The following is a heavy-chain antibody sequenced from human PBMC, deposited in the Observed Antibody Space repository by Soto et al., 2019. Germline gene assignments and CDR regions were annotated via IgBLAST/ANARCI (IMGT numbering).Heavy chain of an antibody. CDR2: SDPEDGET. D-gene: IGHD3-16*01. Sequence: QVQLVQSGAEVKKPGASVKVSCKVSGYTLTELSMHWERQAPRKGLEWMGGSDPEDGETIYAQKSHGRVTRTEDTSTDSGYRELSSLRSGNAAAYYCATTVSMGGDAFDNWGQGTMVTDSS. V-gene: IGHV1-24*01. CDR1: GYTLTELS. CDR3: ATTVSMGGDAFDN. J-gene: IGHJ3*02.